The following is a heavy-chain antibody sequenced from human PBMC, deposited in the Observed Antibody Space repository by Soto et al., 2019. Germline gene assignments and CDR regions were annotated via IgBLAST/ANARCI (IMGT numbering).Heavy chain of an antibody. J-gene: IGHJ6*02. CDR3: ARRRVNPYGMDV. CDR1: GGSISSSSYY. D-gene: IGHD4-4*01. CDR2: IYYSGST. Sequence: PSETLSLTCTVSGGSISSSSYYWGWIRQPPGKGLEWIGSIYYSGSTYYNPSLKSRVTISVDTSKNQFSLKLSSVTAADTAVYYCARRRVNPYGMDVWGQGTTVTVSS. V-gene: IGHV4-39*01.